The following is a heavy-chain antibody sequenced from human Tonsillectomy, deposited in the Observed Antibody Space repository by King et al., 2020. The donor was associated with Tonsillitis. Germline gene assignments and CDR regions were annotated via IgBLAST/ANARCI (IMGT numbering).Heavy chain of an antibody. CDR3: ARDKAEEEGAGSDVGTKNGRDG. CDR2: IYYSGST. D-gene: IGHD3-16*01. CDR1: GGSLSSYF. V-gene: IGHV4-59*01. J-gene: IGHJ6*04. Sequence: VPLPASVPGLVTPSEPLSLTCPVSGGSLSSYFWSWIRQPPGKGLEWIGYIYYSGSTSYNPSLKSRVPISLDTSKNPFSLKLSSVTAADTAVYYCARDKAEEEGAGSDVGTKNGRDGWGKGTTGT.